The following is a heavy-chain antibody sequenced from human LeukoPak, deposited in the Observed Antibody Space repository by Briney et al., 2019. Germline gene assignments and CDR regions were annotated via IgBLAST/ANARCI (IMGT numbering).Heavy chain of an antibody. CDR3: ARNCPPDY. V-gene: IGHV4-59*01. CDR1: GGSISSYY. CDR2: IYYSGGT. D-gene: IGHD2-15*01. Sequence: NSSETLSLTCTVSGGSISSYYWSWIRQPPGKGLEWIGYIYYSGGTNYNPSLKSRVTISVDTSKNQFSLKLSSVTAADTAVYYCARNCPPDYWGQGTLVTVSS. J-gene: IGHJ4*02.